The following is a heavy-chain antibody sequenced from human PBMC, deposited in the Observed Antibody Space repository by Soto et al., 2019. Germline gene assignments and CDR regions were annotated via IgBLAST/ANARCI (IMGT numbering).Heavy chain of an antibody. J-gene: IGHJ5*02. CDR2: IYWVDDK. V-gene: IGHV2-5*02. D-gene: IGHD1-26*01. CDR3: AHSHMVGANRYYWFDP. CDR1: GFSLSSSGVG. Sequence: QITLKESGPTLVKPTQTLTLTCTFSGFSLSSSGVGVGWIRQPPGKAREWLALIYWVDDKRYSPSLKSCLTITKDTSKIHVVLTMTNVDPMDTATYYCAHSHMVGANRYYWFDPWGQGTLVTVSS.